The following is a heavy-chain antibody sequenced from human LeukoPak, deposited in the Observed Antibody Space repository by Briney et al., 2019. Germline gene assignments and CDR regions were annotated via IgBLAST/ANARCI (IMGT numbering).Heavy chain of an antibody. V-gene: IGHV4-59*08. J-gene: IGHJ6*02. D-gene: IGHD3-10*01. CDR3: ARHLTYGPGGMDV. CDR1: GGSISSYY. CDR2: IYYRDTT. Sequence: SETLSLTRTVSGGSISSYYWSWIRQPPGKGLEWIGYIYYRDTTNYNPSLKSRVIISVDTSRNQFSLKLSSVTAADTAVYYCARHLTYGPGGMDVWGQGTTVTVSS.